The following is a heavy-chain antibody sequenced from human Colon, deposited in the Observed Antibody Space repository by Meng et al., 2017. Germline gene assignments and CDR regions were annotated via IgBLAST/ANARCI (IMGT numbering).Heavy chain of an antibody. CDR2: MNPNNGNT. Sequence: QVQLVQSGAEVRKPGASVKVTCKASGYTFTSSDINWVRQDTGRGLEWLGWMNPNNGNTGSAQKFQGRVSMTRDTSIGTAYMELSGLTSEDTAVYYCARTAMLDSWGQGTLVTVSS. V-gene: IGHV1-8*01. D-gene: IGHD2-2*01. CDR1: GYTFTSSD. J-gene: IGHJ5*01. CDR3: ARTAMLDS.